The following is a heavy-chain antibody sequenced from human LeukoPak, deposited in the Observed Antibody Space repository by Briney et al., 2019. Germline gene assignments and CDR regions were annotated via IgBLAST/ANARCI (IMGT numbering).Heavy chain of an antibody. CDR2: IYYSGST. J-gene: IGHJ5*02. CDR1: GGSISSYY. CDR3: AREVDGDGYNSGGWFDP. D-gene: IGHD5-24*01. Sequence: SETLSLTCTVSGGSISSYYWSWIRQPPGKGLEWIGYIYYSGSTNYNPSLKSRVTISVDTSKNQFSLKLSSVTAADTAVYYCAREVDGDGYNSGGWFDPWGQGTLVTVSS. V-gene: IGHV4-59*01.